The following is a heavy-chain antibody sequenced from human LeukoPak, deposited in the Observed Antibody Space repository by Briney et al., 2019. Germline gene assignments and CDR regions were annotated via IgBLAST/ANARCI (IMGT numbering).Heavy chain of an antibody. Sequence: PGGSLRLSCAASGFTFSSYSMNWVRQAPGKGLEWVSSISSSSSYIYYADSVKGRFTISRDNAKNSLYLQMNSLRAEDTAVYYCARDLYGGNSGYDYWGQGTLVTVSS. V-gene: IGHV3-21*01. CDR3: ARDLYGGNSGYDY. D-gene: IGHD4-23*01. CDR2: ISSSSSYI. CDR1: GFTFSSYS. J-gene: IGHJ4*02.